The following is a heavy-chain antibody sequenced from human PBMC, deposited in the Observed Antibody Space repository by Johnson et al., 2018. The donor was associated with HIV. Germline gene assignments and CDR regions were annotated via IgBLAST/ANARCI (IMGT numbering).Heavy chain of an antibody. Sequence: VQLVESGGGLVQPGESLRLSCAASGFTFSSYWMTWVRQAPGKGLEWVANIKQDGSETHYVDSVKGRFTISRDNAQNSLYLQMNSLRGEDTAVYYCARPSLKDGYNYGGGFDIWGQGTMVTVSS. D-gene: IGHD5-24*01. J-gene: IGHJ3*02. CDR1: GFTFSSYW. CDR3: ARPSLKDGYNYGGGFDI. CDR2: IKQDGSET. V-gene: IGHV3-7*05.